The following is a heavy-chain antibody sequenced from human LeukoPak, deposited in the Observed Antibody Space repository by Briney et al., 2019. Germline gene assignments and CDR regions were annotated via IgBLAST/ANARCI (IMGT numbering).Heavy chain of an antibody. D-gene: IGHD3-22*01. Sequence: GGSLRLSCAAYGFSFGSYWMTWFRQAPGKGLEWVANIKQDGSLKYYVDSVKGRFSISRDNAKNSLYLQMNSLSAEDTAVYYCARDSNYYDGSAYYDVFDIWGQGTMVTVSS. CDR3: ARDSNYYDGSAYYDVFDI. CDR1: GFSFGSYW. J-gene: IGHJ3*02. V-gene: IGHV3-7*01. CDR2: IKQDGSLK.